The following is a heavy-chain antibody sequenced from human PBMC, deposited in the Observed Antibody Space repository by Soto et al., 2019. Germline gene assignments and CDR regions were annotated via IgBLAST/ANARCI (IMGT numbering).Heavy chain of an antibody. Sequence: SETLSLTYTVSGGSISSRSYYWGWIRQPPGKGLEWIGSIYYSGSTYYNPSLKSRVTISVDTSKNQFSLKLSSVTAADTAVYYCASIAAPSLDWFDPWGQGTLVTVSS. J-gene: IGHJ5*02. V-gene: IGHV4-39*01. CDR1: GGSISSRSYY. CDR2: IYYSGST. D-gene: IGHD6-13*01. CDR3: ASIAAPSLDWFDP.